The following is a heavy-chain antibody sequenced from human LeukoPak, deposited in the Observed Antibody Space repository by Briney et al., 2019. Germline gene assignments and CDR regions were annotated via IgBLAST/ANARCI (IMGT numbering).Heavy chain of an antibody. J-gene: IGHJ5*02. CDR1: GGSFSGYY. CDR3: ARSYSSSSSMGS. V-gene: IGHV4-34*01. Sequence: SETLSLTCAVYGGSFSGYYWSWIRQPPGKGLEWIGEINHSGSTNYNPSLKSRVTISVDTSKNQFSLKLSSVTAADTAVYYCARSYSSSSSMGSWGQGTLVTVSS. CDR2: INHSGST. D-gene: IGHD6-6*01.